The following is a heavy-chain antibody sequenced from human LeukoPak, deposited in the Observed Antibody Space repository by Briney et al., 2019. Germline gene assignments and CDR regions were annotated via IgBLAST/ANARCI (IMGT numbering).Heavy chain of an antibody. D-gene: IGHD3-10*02. CDR1: GFTFRSFE. CDR3: AELGITMIGGV. V-gene: IGHV3-48*03. CDR2: ISSSGSTI. J-gene: IGHJ6*04. Sequence: GGSLRLSCAASGFTFRSFEMSWVRQAPGKGLEWVSYISSSGSTIYYADSVKGRFTISRDNAKNSLYLQMNSLRAEDTAVYYCAELGITMIGGVWGKGTTVTISS.